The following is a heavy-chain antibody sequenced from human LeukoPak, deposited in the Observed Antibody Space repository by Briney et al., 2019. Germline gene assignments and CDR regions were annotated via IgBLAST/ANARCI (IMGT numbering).Heavy chain of an antibody. D-gene: IGHD6-13*01. CDR1: GYTFTAYY. J-gene: IGHJ5*02. CDR3: ARSGWVSHRTSKRNNWFDP. Sequence: ASVKVSCKASGYTFTAYYMHWVRQAAGQGLQCMGWINPNSGGSNYAQKFQGRVTMTRDTSISTAYMELSRLRSEDTAVYYCARSGWVSHRTSKRNNWFDPWGQGTLVTVSS. V-gene: IGHV1-2*02. CDR2: INPNSGGS.